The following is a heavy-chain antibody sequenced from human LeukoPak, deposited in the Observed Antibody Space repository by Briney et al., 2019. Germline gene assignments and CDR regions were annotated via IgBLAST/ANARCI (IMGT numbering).Heavy chain of an antibody. D-gene: IGHD3-10*01. CDR3: AKSGRLWFGEHFDY. J-gene: IGHJ4*02. Sequence: GRSLRLSCAASGFTFSSYGMHWVRQAPGKGLEWVAVISYDGSNKYYADSVKGRFTISRDNSKNTLYLQMNSLRAEDTAVYYCAKSGRLWFGEHFDYWGQGTLVTVSS. V-gene: IGHV3-30*18. CDR2: ISYDGSNK. CDR1: GFTFSSYG.